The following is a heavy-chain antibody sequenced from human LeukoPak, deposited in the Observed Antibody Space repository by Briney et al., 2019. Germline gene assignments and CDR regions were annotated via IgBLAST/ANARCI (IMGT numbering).Heavy chain of an antibody. J-gene: IGHJ6*03. CDR2: INHSGST. D-gene: IGHD2-15*01. V-gene: IGHV4-34*01. CDR3: ARGYCSGGSCPPVRYYYYYYMDV. CDR1: GGSFSGYY. Sequence: SETLSLTCAVYGGSFSGYYWSWLRQPPGKGLEWIGEINHSGSTNYNPSLKSRVTISVDTSKNQFSLKLSSETAADTAVYYCARGYCSGGSCPPVRYYYYYYMDVWGKGTTVTVSS.